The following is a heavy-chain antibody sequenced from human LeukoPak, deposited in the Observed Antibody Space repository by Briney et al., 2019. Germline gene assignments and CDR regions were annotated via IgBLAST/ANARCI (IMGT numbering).Heavy chain of an antibody. V-gene: IGHV2-5*01. CDR2: IYWNDDK. CDR1: GFSLSTNGVG. D-gene: IGHD1-26*01. J-gene: IGHJ4*02. CDR3: ARLAEWELYFDS. Sequence: VSGPTLVNPTQPLTLTCTFVGFSLSTNGVGVGWIRQPPGKALEWLALIYWNDDKRYSPSLRSRLTITKDTSKNQVALTMTNMDPVDTATYYCARLAEWELYFDSWGQGTLVTVSS.